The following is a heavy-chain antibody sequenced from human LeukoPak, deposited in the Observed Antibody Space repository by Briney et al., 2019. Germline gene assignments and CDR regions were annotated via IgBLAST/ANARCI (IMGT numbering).Heavy chain of an antibody. Sequence: ASVKVSCKASGYTFTSNYIHWVRQAPGQGLEWMGMIYPRDGSTSYAQKFQGRVTVTRDTSTSTVHMELSGLRSEDTAVYYCATLFGVVIPIDYWGQGTLVTVSS. CDR3: ATLFGVVIPIDY. CDR2: IYPRDGST. J-gene: IGHJ4*02. CDR1: GYTFTSNY. V-gene: IGHV1-46*01. D-gene: IGHD3-3*01.